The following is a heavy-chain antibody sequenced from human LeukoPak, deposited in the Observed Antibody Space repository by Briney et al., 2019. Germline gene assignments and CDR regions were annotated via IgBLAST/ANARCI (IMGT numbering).Heavy chain of an antibody. J-gene: IGHJ3*02. CDR1: GGSISSYY. CDR3: ARSIVGATRSAAFDI. V-gene: IGHV4-59*08. D-gene: IGHD1-26*01. CDR2: IYYSGST. Sequence: SETLSLTCTVSGGSISSYYWSWIRQPPGKGLEWIGYIYYSGSTNYNPSLKSRVTISVDTSKNQFSLKLSSVTAADTAVYYCARSIVGATRSAAFDIWGQGTMVTVSS.